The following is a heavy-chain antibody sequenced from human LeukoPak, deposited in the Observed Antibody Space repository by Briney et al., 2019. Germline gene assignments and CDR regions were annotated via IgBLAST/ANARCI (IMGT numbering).Heavy chain of an antibody. CDR2: IYYSGST. V-gene: IGHV4-59*01. CDR3: ARVLLPTSAFDI. J-gene: IGHJ3*02. Sequence: SETLSLTCTVSGGSISSYYWSWVRQPPGKGLEWIGYIYYSGSTNYNPSLQSRVTISVDTSKNQFSLKLSSVTAADTAVYYCARVLLPTSAFDIWGQGTMVTVSS. CDR1: GGSISSYY.